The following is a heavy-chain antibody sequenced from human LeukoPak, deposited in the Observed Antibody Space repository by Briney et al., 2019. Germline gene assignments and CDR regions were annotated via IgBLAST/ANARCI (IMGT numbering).Heavy chain of an antibody. CDR1: GYTFTSYA. CDR3: ARGGLDDSSGYYYYQPYDY. D-gene: IGHD3-22*01. CDR2: INAGNGNT. J-gene: IGHJ4*02. Sequence: ASVKVSCKASGYTFTSYAMHWVRQAPGQRLEWMGWINAGNGNTKYSQKFQGRVTMTRDTSTSTVYMELSSLRSEDTAVYYCARGGLDDSSGYYYYQPYDYWGQGTLVTVSS. V-gene: IGHV1-3*01.